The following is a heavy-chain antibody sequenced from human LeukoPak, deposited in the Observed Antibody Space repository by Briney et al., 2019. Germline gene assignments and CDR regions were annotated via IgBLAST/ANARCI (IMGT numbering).Heavy chain of an antibody. CDR1: GFTFSSYA. CDR3: ATTRGPNTFGGVHDY. J-gene: IGHJ4*02. D-gene: IGHD3-16*01. V-gene: IGHV3-23*01. Sequence: GGSLRLSCAASGFTFSSYAMSWVRQAPGKGLEWVSVISGGGGSTNYADSVKGRFTMSRDNSKNTLYLQINSLRAEDTAVYYCATTRGPNTFGGVHDYWGQGTLVTVSS. CDR2: ISGGGGST.